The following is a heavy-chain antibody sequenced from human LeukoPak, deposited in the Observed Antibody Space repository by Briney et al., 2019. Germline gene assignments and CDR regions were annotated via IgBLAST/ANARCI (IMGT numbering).Heavy chain of an antibody. D-gene: IGHD3-10*01. CDR1: GFTFSKYG. Sequence: GTSLRLSCAVSGFTFSKYGMHWVRQAQGKGLEWVAVISSDGSEEYYADSVKGRFTISRDNSKNTLYLQMNSLRAEDTAVYYCARDYYGSGSYTLGDYYYGMDVWGQGTTVTVSS. V-gene: IGHV3-30*03. CDR3: ARDYYGSGSYTLGDYYYGMDV. CDR2: ISSDGSEE. J-gene: IGHJ6*02.